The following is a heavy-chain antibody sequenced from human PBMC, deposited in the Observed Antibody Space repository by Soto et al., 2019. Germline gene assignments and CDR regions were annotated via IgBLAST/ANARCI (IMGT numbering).Heavy chain of an antibody. CDR3: AKSPYYYGSGSYPYGMDV. CDR1: GGPISSRTYS. V-gene: IGHV4-39*01. J-gene: IGHJ6*02. CDR2: IYSHGNT. D-gene: IGHD3-10*01. Sequence: SETLSLTCAVSGGPISSRTYSWGWIRQPPGKSLEWIGTIYSHGNTYSNPSLKSRVTISVDTSNNQFSLKLSSVTAADTAVYYCAKSPYYYGSGSYPYGMDVWGQGTTVTVSS.